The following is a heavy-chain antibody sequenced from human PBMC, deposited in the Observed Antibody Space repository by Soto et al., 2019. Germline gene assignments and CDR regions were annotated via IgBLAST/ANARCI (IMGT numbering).Heavy chain of an antibody. CDR2: IWYDGSNK. Sequence: GSLRLSCAASGLTFSNFGMHWVRQAPGKGLEWVAVIWYDGSNKYYADSVKGRFTISRDNSKNTLYLQMNSLRAEDTAVYYCARDSNWNSIDYWGQGTLVTVSS. CDR1: GLTFSNFG. J-gene: IGHJ4*02. D-gene: IGHD1-7*01. V-gene: IGHV3-33*01. CDR3: ARDSNWNSIDY.